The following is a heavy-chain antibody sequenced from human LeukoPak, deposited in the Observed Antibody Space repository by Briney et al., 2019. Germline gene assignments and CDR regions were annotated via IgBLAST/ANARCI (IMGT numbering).Heavy chain of an antibody. CDR1: GGSISTYY. D-gene: IGHD3-10*01. CDR3: ARDRSGSSSLNAFDI. J-gene: IGHJ3*02. CDR2: IYYSGRT. Sequence: PSETLSLTCTVSGGSISTYYWSWIRQPPGKGLEWIGYIYYSGRTYYNPSLKSRVTISIDTSRSQFSLRLSSVTAADTAVYYCARDRSGSSSLNAFDIWGQGTMVTVSS. V-gene: IGHV4-59*12.